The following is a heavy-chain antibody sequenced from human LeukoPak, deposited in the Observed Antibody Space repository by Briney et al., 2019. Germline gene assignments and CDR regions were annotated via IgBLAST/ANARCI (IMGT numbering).Heavy chain of an antibody. D-gene: IGHD1-14*01. J-gene: IGHJ6*02. CDR3: ARKRLPTRIYYGMDV. CDR1: GFTFSSYS. CDR2: ISSSSSYI. Sequence: GGSLRLSCAASGFTFSSYSMNWVRQAPGKGLEWVSSISSSSSYIYYADSVKGRFTISRDNAKNSLYLQMNSLRAEDTAVYYCARKRLPTRIYYGMDVWGQGTTVTVSS. V-gene: IGHV3-21*01.